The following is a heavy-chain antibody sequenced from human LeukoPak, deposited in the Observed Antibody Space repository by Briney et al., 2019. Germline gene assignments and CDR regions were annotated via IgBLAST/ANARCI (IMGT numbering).Heavy chain of an antibody. CDR1: GDSISTSNSY. D-gene: IGHD2-8*01. V-gene: IGHV4-39*01. CDR2: IYYSGST. CDR3: ARHLHDTKGFDY. Sequence: SETLSLTCTVSGDSISTSNSYWGWIRQPPGKGLEWIGSIYYSGSTYYNPSLKSRVTISVDTSKNQFSLKLSSVTAADTAVYYCARHLHDTKGFDYWGQGTLVTVSS. J-gene: IGHJ4*02.